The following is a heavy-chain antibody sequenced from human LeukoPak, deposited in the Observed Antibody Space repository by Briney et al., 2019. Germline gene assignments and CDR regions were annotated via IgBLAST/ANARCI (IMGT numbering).Heavy chain of an antibody. V-gene: IGHV3-20*04. Sequence: GGSLRLSCAASGFTFDDYGMSWVRQAPGKGLECVSGINWNGGSTGYADSVKGRFTISRDNAKNSLYLQMNSLRAEDTALYYCARDRDYYDSSGYHFEIDYWGQGTLVTVSS. D-gene: IGHD3-22*01. CDR2: INWNGGST. CDR1: GFTFDDYG. J-gene: IGHJ4*02. CDR3: ARDRDYYDSSGYHFEIDY.